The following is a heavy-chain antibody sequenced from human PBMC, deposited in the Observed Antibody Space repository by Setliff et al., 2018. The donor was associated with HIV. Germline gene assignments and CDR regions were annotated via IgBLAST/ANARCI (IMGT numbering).Heavy chain of an antibody. V-gene: IGHV3-30*02. CDR1: GFTFRNYG. CDR2: IRLDGSDK. Sequence: PGGSLRLSCAASGFTFRNYGMHWVRQAPGKGLEWVAFIRLDGSDKFYADSVKGRFTISRDNSKNTLFLQMNSLRSEDTAVYYWAKEDQRVTSVDYWGQGTPVTVSS. D-gene: IGHD2-2*01. J-gene: IGHJ4*02. CDR3: AKEDQRVTSVDY.